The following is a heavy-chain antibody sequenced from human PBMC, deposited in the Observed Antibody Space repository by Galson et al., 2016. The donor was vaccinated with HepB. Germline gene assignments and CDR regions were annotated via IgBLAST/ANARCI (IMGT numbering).Heavy chain of an antibody. Sequence: SLRLSCAASGITLRGYAMNWVRQAPGKGLDWVSSISRGGTYAYYADSVKGRFTVSRDNAKNSLYLQMNNLRAEDTALYYCASERLDSSGYSYPDAFEIWGLGTMVTVSS. CDR3: ASERLDSSGYSYPDAFEI. D-gene: IGHD3-22*01. CDR1: GITLRGYA. J-gene: IGHJ3*02. V-gene: IGHV3-21*01. CDR2: ISRGGTYA.